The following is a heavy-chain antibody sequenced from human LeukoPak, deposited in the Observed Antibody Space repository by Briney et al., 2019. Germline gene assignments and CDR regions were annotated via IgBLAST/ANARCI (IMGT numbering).Heavy chain of an antibody. CDR1: GGSISNYY. CDR3: ARDRGYSSSGPDYYYYYYMDV. D-gene: IGHD6-6*01. Sequence: SETLSLTCTVSGGSISNYYWSWIRQPPGRGLEWIGYMYYSGSTNYNPSLKSRVTISVDTSKNQFSLKLSSVTAADTAVYYCARDRGYSSSGPDYYYYYYMDVWGKGTTVTVSS. CDR2: MYYSGST. V-gene: IGHV4-59*01. J-gene: IGHJ6*03.